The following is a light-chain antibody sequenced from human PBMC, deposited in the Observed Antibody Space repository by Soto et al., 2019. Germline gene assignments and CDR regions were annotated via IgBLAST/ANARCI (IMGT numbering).Light chain of an antibody. CDR1: QSVRSN. V-gene: IGKV3-15*01. CDR2: AAS. CDR3: QQYNNWQT. Sequence: IVVSQSPATLSVSPGQRATLSCRASQSVRSNLAWYHQRPGQAPRLLIYAASARATGIPARFSGSGSGTEFTLTISGLQSEDFGLYYCQQYNNWQTFGQGTKVDI. J-gene: IGKJ1*01.